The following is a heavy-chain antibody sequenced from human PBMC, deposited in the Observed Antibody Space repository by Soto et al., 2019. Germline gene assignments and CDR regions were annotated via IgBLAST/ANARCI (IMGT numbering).Heavy chain of an antibody. CDR3: VHRVLAAQQIDY. Sequence: QITLRESGPTLVKPTQTLTLTCTFSGFSLSTTGVGVGWIRQTPGKALEWLTFIYWNDDKSYNVFLNNRLTITGDTSNNQVVLALTDMGPMDTATYCCVHRVLAAQQIDYWGQGTLVTVSS. J-gene: IGHJ4*02. V-gene: IGHV2-5*01. CDR2: IYWNDDK. CDR1: GFSLSTTGVG.